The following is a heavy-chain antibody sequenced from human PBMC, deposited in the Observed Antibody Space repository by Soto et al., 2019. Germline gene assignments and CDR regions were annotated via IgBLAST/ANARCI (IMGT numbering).Heavy chain of an antibody. J-gene: IGHJ4*02. Sequence: PGGSLRLSCTASGFTFRSFAMHWVRQAPGKGLEWLALVSFDGRNKYYADSVKGRFTTSRDNSNSTVFLQMTGLRSEDTGVYYCAKPAGPFDYWGQGTLVTVSS. CDR1: GFTFRSFA. V-gene: IGHV3-30*04. CDR3: AKPAGPFDY. CDR2: VSFDGRNK.